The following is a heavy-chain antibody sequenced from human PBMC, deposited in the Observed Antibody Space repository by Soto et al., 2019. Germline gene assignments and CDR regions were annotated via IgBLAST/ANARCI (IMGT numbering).Heavy chain of an antibody. CDR2: INAGNGNT. CDR3: ASRYCSSTSCYPKFDY. Sequence: ASVKVSCKASGYTFTSYAMHWVRQAPGQRLEWMGWINAGNGNTKYSQKFQGRVTITRDTSASTAYMELSSLRSEDTAVYYCASRYCSSTSCYPKFDYWGQGTLVTVSS. V-gene: IGHV1-3*01. CDR1: GYTFTSYA. J-gene: IGHJ4*02. D-gene: IGHD2-2*01.